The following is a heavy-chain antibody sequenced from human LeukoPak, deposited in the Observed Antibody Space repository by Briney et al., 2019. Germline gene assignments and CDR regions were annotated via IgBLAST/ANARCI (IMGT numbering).Heavy chain of an antibody. V-gene: IGHV4-39*01. CDR3: ARHPRYSYGYGAYYYGMDV. J-gene: IGHJ6*02. D-gene: IGHD5-18*01. Sequence: PSETLSLTCTVSGDPISSSSYYWSWIRQPPGKGLEWIGEINHSGSTNYNPSLKSRVTISVETSKNQFSLKLSSVTAAAKDEYYCARHPRYSYGYGAYYYGMDVWGQGTTVSVSS. CDR2: INHSGST. CDR1: GDPISSSSYY.